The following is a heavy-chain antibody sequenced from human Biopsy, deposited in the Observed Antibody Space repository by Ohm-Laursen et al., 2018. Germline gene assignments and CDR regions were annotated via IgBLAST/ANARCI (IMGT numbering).Heavy chain of an antibody. CDR3: ARAVDYYDPYYYYGLDD. D-gene: IGHD3-16*01. CDR2: INHRGST. CDR1: GKTFRDYY. J-gene: IGHJ6*02. Sequence: TLSLTCEVYGKTFRDYYWSWIRQPPGKGLEWIGEINHRGSTNYNPSLKSRVTISVDTSKNQFPLKLRSVTAADTAVYYRARAVDYYDPYYYYGLDDWGQGTTATVSS. V-gene: IGHV4-34*01.